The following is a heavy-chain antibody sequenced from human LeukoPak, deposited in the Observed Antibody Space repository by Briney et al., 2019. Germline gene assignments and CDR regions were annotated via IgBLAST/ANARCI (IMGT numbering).Heavy chain of an antibody. CDR2: IYYSGST. J-gene: IGHJ4*02. V-gene: IGHV4-30-4*08. CDR1: GGSISSGDYY. D-gene: IGHD6-19*01. Sequence: SETLSLTCTVSGGSISSGDYYWSWIRQPPGKGLEWIGYIYYSGSTYYNPSLKSRVTISVDTSKNQFSLKLSSVTAADTAVYYCARDRSSGWYFDYWGQGTLVTVSS. CDR3: ARDRSSGWYFDY.